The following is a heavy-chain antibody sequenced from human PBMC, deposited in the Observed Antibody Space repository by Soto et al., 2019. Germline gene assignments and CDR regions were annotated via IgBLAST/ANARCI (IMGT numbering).Heavy chain of an antibody. CDR3: ARVTEGY. Sequence: VQLLESGGGLVQPGGSLRLSCAASGMMVATYGMSWVRQAPGQGLEWLAAISGRADRAYYADSVSGRFTISRDNSIDTIYLQINSLRAEDTAIYYCARVTEGYWGQGTLVTVSP. J-gene: IGHJ4*02. CDR2: ISGRADRA. V-gene: IGHV3-23*01. D-gene: IGHD2-21*02. CDR1: GMMVATYG.